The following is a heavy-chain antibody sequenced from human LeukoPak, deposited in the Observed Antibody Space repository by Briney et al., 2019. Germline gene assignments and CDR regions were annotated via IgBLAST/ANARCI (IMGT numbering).Heavy chain of an antibody. CDR2: IYSGGST. CDR3: ARSRNYYDILTGYYNEGYFDY. V-gene: IGHV3-66*01. CDR1: GFTVSSNY. Sequence: GGSLRLSCAASGFTVSSNYMSWVRQAPGKGLEWVSVIYSGGSTYYADSVKGRFTISRDNSKNTLYLQMNSLRAEDTAVYYCARSRNYYDILTGYYNEGYFDYWGQGTLVTVSS. D-gene: IGHD3-9*01. J-gene: IGHJ4*02.